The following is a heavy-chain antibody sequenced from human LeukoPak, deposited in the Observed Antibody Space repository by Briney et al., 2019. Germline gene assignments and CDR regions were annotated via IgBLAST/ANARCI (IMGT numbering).Heavy chain of an antibody. CDR1: GGSFSGYY. CDR3: ARRSFPYYDFWSGWYNWFDP. Sequence: SSETLSLTRAVYGGSFSGYYWSWIRQPPGKGLEWIGEINHSGSTNYNPSLKSRVTISVDTSKNQFSLKLSSVTAADTAVYYCARRSFPYYDFWSGWYNWFDPWGQGTLVTVSS. D-gene: IGHD3-3*01. J-gene: IGHJ5*02. CDR2: INHSGST. V-gene: IGHV4-34*01.